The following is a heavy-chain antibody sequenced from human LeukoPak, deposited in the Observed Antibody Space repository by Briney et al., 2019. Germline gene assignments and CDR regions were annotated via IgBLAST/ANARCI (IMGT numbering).Heavy chain of an antibody. CDR2: ISGSGGST. J-gene: IGHJ4*02. V-gene: IGHV3-23*01. Sequence: GGSLRLSCGASGFTFSSYAMSWVRQAPGKGLEWVSAISGSGGSTYYADSVKGRFTISRDNSKNTLYLQMNSLRAEDTAVYYCANRIVGASDYFDYWGQGTLVTVSS. D-gene: IGHD1-26*01. CDR3: ANRIVGASDYFDY. CDR1: GFTFSSYA.